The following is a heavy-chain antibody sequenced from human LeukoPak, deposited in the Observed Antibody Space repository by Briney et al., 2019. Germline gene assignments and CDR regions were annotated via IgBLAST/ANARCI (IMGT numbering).Heavy chain of an antibody. D-gene: IGHD3-22*01. J-gene: IGHJ4*02. V-gene: IGHV3-30*02. CDR3: ARGLAYYYDSSAYFLDY. Sequence: GGSLRLSCAASGFTFSSYGVHWVRQAPGKGLEWVAFIRYDGSNKYYADSVKGRFTISRDNSKNTLYLQMNSLRAEDTAVYYCARGLAYYYDSSAYFLDYWGQGTLVTVSS. CDR2: IRYDGSNK. CDR1: GFTFSSYG.